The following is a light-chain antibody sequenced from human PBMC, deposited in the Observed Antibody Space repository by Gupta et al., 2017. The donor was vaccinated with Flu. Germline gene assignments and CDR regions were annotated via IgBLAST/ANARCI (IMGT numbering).Light chain of an antibody. V-gene: IGLV6-57*01. CDR1: RGSIALNY. J-gene: IGLJ3*02. Sequence: NFMLTQPHSLSASPGKTVTITCTRSRGSIALNYVNWYQQRPGTPPINVIYEENERASGVPVRFSGSIYRFSNSASLTISGLQTEDEADDYCQSYEVFGGVTKLTVL. CDR2: EEN. CDR3: QSYEV.